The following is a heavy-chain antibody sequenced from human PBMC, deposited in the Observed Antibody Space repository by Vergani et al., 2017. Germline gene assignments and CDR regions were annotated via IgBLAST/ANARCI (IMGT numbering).Heavy chain of an antibody. CDR2: IYYSGST. J-gene: IGHJ4*02. V-gene: IGHV4-59*01. Sequence: QVQLQESGPGLVKPSETLSLTCTVSGGSISSYYWSWIRQPPGKGLEWIGYIYYSGSTNYNPSLKSRFTISVDTSKNQFSLKLSSVTAADTAVYYCARGNYYFDYWGQGTLVTVSS. CDR3: ARGNYYFDY. CDR1: GGSISSYY.